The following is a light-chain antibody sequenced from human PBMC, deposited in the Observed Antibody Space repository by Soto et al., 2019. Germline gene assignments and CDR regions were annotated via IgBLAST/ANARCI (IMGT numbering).Light chain of an antibody. CDR1: QSVTSN. CDR2: GAY. CDR3: QPYGSSPWT. Sequence: EIVMTQYPATLSVSPGERSTLSCMASQSVTSNLAWYQQKPGQSPRLLISGAYSRATGIPDRFSGSGSATDFTLTISRLEPEDFALYYCQPYGSSPWTVGPETKVEIK. J-gene: IGKJ1*01. V-gene: IGKV3-20*01.